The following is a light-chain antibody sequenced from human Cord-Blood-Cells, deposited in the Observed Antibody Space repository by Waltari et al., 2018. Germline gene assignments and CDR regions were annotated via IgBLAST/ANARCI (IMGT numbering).Light chain of an antibody. Sequence: QLVLTQSPSASASLGASVKLTCTLSIGPRRYVIAWHQQQPEKGPRYLMKLNSDGSHSKGDGIPDRFSGSSSGAERYLTISSLQSEDEADYYCQTWGTGIRVFGGGTKLTVL. J-gene: IGLJ3*02. CDR3: QTWGTGIRV. CDR1: IGPRRYV. V-gene: IGLV4-69*01. CDR2: LNSDGSH.